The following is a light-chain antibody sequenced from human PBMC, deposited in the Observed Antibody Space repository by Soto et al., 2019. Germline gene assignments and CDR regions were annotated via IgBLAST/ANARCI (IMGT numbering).Light chain of an antibody. Sequence: DIQMTQYPSSLSAXXXXXXXXXXXASQDISNYINWYQQKPGKAPKLLIYEASNLELGVPSRFSGSGSGTDFTFTITGLQPEDIATYYCQQYANFPITSAQRTRLEI. J-gene: IGKJ5*01. CDR3: QQYANFPIT. V-gene: IGKV1-33*01. CDR1: QDISNY. CDR2: EAS.